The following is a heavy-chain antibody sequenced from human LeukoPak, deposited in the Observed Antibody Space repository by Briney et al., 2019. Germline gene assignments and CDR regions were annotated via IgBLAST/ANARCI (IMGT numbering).Heavy chain of an antibody. CDR3: ARGRGDSRGTSFDY. J-gene: IGHJ4*02. CDR2: IYYTGST. D-gene: IGHD3-22*01. CDR1: GGSISTYY. Sequence: PSETLSLTCTVSGGSISTYYWSWLRQPPGKGLEWIAYIYYTGSTTYNPSLRSRVTISIDTSRNQFSLNLNSVTAADTAVYYCARGRGDSRGTSFDYWGQGTLVTVSS. V-gene: IGHV4-59*01.